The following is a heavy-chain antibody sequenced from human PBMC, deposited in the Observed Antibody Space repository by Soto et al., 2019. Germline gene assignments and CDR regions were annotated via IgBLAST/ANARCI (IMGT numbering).Heavy chain of an antibody. CDR2: IKRQTEGGTT. CDR1: GFSFSNTW. CDR3: TTDPPAGSRAIDY. D-gene: IGHD3-10*01. V-gene: IGHV3-15*07. Sequence: EVQLVESGGGLVKPGGSLRLSCAGSGFSFSNTWMNWVRQAPGKGLEWVGRIKRQTEGGTTDYPASVKGRFIISRDDSENTLYLQMNSLKTADTAVYYCTTDPPAGSRAIDYWGQGTLVTVSS. J-gene: IGHJ4*02.